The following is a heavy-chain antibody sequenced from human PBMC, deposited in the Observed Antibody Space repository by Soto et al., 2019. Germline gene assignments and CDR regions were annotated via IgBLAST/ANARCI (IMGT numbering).Heavy chain of an antibody. J-gene: IGHJ4*02. CDR3: ARDGNYYDSSGYLDY. CDR1: GGSISSGDYY. CDR2: IYYSGST. D-gene: IGHD3-22*01. Sequence: SETLSLTCTVSGGSISSGDYYWSWIRQPPGEGLEWIGYIYYSGSTYYNPSLKSRVTISVDTSKNQFSLKLSSVTAADTAVYYCARDGNYYDSSGYLDYWGQGTLVTVSS. V-gene: IGHV4-30-4*01.